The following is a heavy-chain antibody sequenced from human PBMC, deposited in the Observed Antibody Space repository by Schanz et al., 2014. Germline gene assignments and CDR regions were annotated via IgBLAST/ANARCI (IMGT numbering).Heavy chain of an antibody. V-gene: IGHV1-8*01. CDR1: GYTFTSYA. D-gene: IGHD6-19*01. J-gene: IGHJ4*02. CDR2: INPNSGNT. Sequence: QVQLVQSGAEVKKPGASVKVSCKASGYTFTSYAINWVRQAPGQGLEWMGWINPNSGNTNYAQKFQGRVTMTRNTSTSTAYMELSSLRSEDTAVYYCATGATAVAGTFDYWGQGTLLTVSS. CDR3: ATGATAVAGTFDY.